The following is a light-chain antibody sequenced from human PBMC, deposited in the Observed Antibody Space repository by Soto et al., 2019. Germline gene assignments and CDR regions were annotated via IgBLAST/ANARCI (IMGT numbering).Light chain of an antibody. CDR1: QSLSSTS. Sequence: DIVVTQYPRTLSLSPVERATLSCRASQSLSSTSLAWYQQKPGQAPRLLIYGATTKGTGIPDIFSGSGAGTEFTRTISGLHADDVATYGYPLYEIYTESFGQVTKVDI. J-gene: IGKJ1*01. CDR3: PLYEIYTES. CDR2: GAT. V-gene: IGKV3-20*01.